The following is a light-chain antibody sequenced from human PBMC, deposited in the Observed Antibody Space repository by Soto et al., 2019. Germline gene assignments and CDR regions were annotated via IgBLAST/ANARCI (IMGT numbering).Light chain of an antibody. CDR2: EVT. CDR1: SSDVGGHNY. V-gene: IGLV2-14*01. J-gene: IGLJ1*01. CDR3: SSYSSSGTLFV. Sequence: SGLTQPASVSGSPGLSITVSCTGTSSDVGGHNYVSWFQQHPGQAPKLLIYEVTTRPSGVSTRFSGSKSGNTASLTISGLQAEDEADYHCSSYSSSGTLFVFGTGTRSPS.